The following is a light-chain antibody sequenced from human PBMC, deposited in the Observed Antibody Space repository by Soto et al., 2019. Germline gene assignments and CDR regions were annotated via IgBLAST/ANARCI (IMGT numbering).Light chain of an antibody. J-gene: IGKJ4*01. Sequence: EIVLTQSPATLSLSPGERATLSCRASQSVSTYLAWYQQKPDQAPRLLISDASNRATGIPARFSGSGSGTDFALTISSLEPEDFAVYYCQQGSNWPLTFGAGNKVEIK. CDR1: QSVSTY. CDR3: QQGSNWPLT. CDR2: DAS. V-gene: IGKV3-11*01.